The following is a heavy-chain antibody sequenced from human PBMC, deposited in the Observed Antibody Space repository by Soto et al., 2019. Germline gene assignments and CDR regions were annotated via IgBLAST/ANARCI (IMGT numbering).Heavy chain of an antibody. CDR3: ARDHAYSHWYFDL. Sequence: EVQLVESGGGLIQPGGSLRLSCAASGFTVSSNYMSWVRQAPGKGLEWVSVIYSGGSTYYADSVKGRFTISRDNSKNTLYLQMNSLRAEDTAVYDCARDHAYSHWYFDLWGRGTLVTVSS. CDR1: GFTVSSNY. CDR2: IYSGGST. D-gene: IGHD4-4*01. V-gene: IGHV3-53*01. J-gene: IGHJ2*01.